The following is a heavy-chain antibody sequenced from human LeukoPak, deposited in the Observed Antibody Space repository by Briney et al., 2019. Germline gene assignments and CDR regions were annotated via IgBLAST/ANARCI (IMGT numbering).Heavy chain of an antibody. J-gene: IGHJ4*02. CDR2: IYYSGST. Sequence: SETLSLTRTVSGGSISSYYWSWIRQPPGKGLEWIGYIYYSGSTNYNPSLKSRVTISVDTSKNQFSLKLSSVTAADTAVYYCARGIAARLLYWGQGTLVTVSS. CDR3: ARGIAARLLY. D-gene: IGHD6-6*01. CDR1: GGSISSYY. V-gene: IGHV4-59*01.